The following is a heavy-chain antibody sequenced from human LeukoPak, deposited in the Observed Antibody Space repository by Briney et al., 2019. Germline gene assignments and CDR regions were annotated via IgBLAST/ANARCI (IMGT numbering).Heavy chain of an antibody. CDR1: GVSFSAYY. J-gene: IGHJ1*01. V-gene: IGHV4-34*01. Sequence: SETLSPTCAVYGVSFSAYYWSWIRQPPGKGLEWVWEINHSGATNYNPSLERGLTITVGATTKKFPFQLSSGTGADAAVYYCVRGRVVGATTPWGYWGQGTLVSVSS. CDR3: VRGRVVGATTPWGY. CDR2: INHSGAT. D-gene: IGHD1-26*01.